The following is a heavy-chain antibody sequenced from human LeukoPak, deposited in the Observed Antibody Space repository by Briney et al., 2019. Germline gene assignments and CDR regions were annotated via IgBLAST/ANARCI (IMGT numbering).Heavy chain of an antibody. D-gene: IGHD6-19*01. J-gene: IGHJ4*02. CDR2: ISYDGSNK. V-gene: IGHV3-30*18. CDR1: GFSFSSFG. CDR3: AKAGYSSGWRNFDS. Sequence: GGSLRLSCVASGFSFSSFGMHWVRQAPGKGLEWVAVISYDGSNKFYADSVKGRVTISRDNSKNTLYLQMNSLRAEDTAVYYCAKAGYSSGWRNFDSWGQGTLVTVSS.